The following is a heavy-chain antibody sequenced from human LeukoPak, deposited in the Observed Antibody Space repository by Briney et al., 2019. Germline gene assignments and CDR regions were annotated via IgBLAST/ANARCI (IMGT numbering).Heavy chain of an antibody. CDR3: ARSPTSWYFDY. CDR1: GFTFDDYA. V-gene: IGHV3-23*01. D-gene: IGHD2-2*01. CDR2: ISGSGGST. Sequence: PGGSLRLSCAASGFTFDDYAMHWVRQAPGKGLEWVSGISGSGGSTYYADSVKGRFTISRDNSKNTLYLQMNSLRPEDTSVYYCARSPTSWYFDYWGQGTLVTVSS. J-gene: IGHJ4*02.